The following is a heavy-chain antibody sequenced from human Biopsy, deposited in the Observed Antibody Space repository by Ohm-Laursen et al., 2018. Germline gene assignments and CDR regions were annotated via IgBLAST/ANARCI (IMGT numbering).Heavy chain of an antibody. D-gene: IGHD2-15*01. J-gene: IGHJ4*02. Sequence: SETLSLTCEVYGKTFSDYYWSWIRQPPGKGLEWIGQINRSGRTNYNPSLKSRVNISADKSNNQFSLKLTSVTSADTAVYLCGNEVHGRDYWGLGALVTVSS. V-gene: IGHV4-34*08. CDR3: GNEVHGRDY. CDR2: INRSGRT. CDR1: GKTFSDYY.